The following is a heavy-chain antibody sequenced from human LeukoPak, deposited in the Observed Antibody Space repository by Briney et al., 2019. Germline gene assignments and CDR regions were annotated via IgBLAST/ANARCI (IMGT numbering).Heavy chain of an antibody. CDR2: IWYDGSNK. Sequence: PGGSLRLSCAASGFTFSSYGMHWVRQAPGKGLERVAVIWYDGSNKYYADSVKGRFTISRDNSKNTLYLQMNSLRAEDTAVYYCARDVGGSGSYLDYWGQGTLVTVSS. J-gene: IGHJ4*02. CDR3: ARDVGGSGSYLDY. D-gene: IGHD3-10*01. V-gene: IGHV3-33*01. CDR1: GFTFSSYG.